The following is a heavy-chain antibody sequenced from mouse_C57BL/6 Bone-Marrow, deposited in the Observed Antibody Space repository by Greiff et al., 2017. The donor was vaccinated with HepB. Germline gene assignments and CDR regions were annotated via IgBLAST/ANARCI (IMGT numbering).Heavy chain of an antibody. CDR2: INYDGSST. CDR1: GFTFSDYY. Sequence: EVQLVESEGGLVQPGRSMKLSCTASGFTFSDYYMAWVRQVPEKGLEWVANINYDGSSTYYLDSLKSRFIISRDNAKNILYLQMSSLKSEDTATYYCARGFWFAYWGQGTLVTVSA. V-gene: IGHV5-16*01. J-gene: IGHJ3*01. CDR3: ARGFWFAY.